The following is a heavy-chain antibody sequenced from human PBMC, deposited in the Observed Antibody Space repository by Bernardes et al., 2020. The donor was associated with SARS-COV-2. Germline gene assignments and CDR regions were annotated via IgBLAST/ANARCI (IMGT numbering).Heavy chain of an antibody. V-gene: IGHV4-59*08. Sequence: SETLSLTCTVSDGSISNYYWNWIRQPPGKGLEWIGYIYYTGSTSYNPSLKSRVTISVDTSKNQFSLKLSSVTAADTAVYYCATQIVVVPAAAPVLRYFDWLKGAWFDPWGQGTLVTVSS. CDR2: IYYTGST. CDR3: ATQIVVVPAAAPVLRYFDWLKGAWFDP. D-gene: IGHD3-9*01. CDR1: DGSISNYY. J-gene: IGHJ5*02.